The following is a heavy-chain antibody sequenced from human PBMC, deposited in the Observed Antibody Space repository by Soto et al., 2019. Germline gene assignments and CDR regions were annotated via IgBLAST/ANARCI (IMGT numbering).Heavy chain of an antibody. V-gene: IGHV1-18*01. J-gene: IGHJ6*02. D-gene: IGHD3-22*01. Sequence: GTSVKVSCKASGYSFSSYGITWVRQAPGQGLEWLGWSSPYNDDTKYAQRLQGRVTMTTDTSTRTAYMDIRGLRSADTAIYYCARGGYYDSSGARNYHYYGMDVWGQGTTVTVSS. CDR3: ARGGYYDSSGARNYHYYGMDV. CDR1: GYSFSSYG. CDR2: SSPYNDDT.